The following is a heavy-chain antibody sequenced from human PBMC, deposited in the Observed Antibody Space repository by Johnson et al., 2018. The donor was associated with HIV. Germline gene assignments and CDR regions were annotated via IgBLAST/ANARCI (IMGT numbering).Heavy chain of an antibody. CDR2: ISWNSGTI. Sequence: VLLVESGGGLVQPGRSLRLSCAASGFTFNDYAMHWVRQPPGKGLEWVSGISWNSGTIGYADSVKGRFTISRDNSKNTLYLQMNSLRAEDTAVYYCAREGIAVAKVLAFDIWGQGTMVTVSS. CDR3: AREGIAVAKVLAFDI. D-gene: IGHD6-19*01. V-gene: IGHV3-9*01. CDR1: GFTFNDYA. J-gene: IGHJ3*02.